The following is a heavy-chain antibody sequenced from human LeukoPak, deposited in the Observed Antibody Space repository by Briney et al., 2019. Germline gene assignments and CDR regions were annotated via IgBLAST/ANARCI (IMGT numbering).Heavy chain of an antibody. V-gene: IGHV3-9*01. J-gene: IGHJ6*03. CDR1: GFTFDDYA. CDR2: ISWNSGNI. D-gene: IGHD3-3*02. CDR3: AKDLSALLPGAHNYMDV. Sequence: GGSLRLSCAASGFTFDDYAMHWVRQGPGKGLEWVSGISWNSGNIGYADSVKGRFTISRDNAKSSLYLQMNSLRAEDTALYYCAKDLSALLPGAHNYMDVWGKGTTVTISS.